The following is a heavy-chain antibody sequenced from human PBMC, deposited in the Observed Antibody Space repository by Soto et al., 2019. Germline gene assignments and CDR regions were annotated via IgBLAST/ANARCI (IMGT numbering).Heavy chain of an antibody. Sequence: QVQLVESGGGVVQPGRSLRLSCAASGFTFSSYAMHWVRQATGKGLEWVAVISYDGSNKYYADSVKGRFTISRDNSKNTLYLQMNSLRAEDTAVYYCARDLSYYDSSGLDYWGQGTLVTVSS. CDR3: ARDLSYYDSSGLDY. CDR2: ISYDGSNK. D-gene: IGHD3-22*01. J-gene: IGHJ4*02. V-gene: IGHV3-30-3*01. CDR1: GFTFSSYA.